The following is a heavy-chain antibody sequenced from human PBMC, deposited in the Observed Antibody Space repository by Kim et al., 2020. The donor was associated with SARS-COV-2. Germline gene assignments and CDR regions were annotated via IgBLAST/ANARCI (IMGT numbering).Heavy chain of an antibody. V-gene: IGHV1-8*01. J-gene: IGHJ5*02. CDR1: GYTFTSYD. CDR3: ASGPTYNVLVPPDNLQRHDWFDP. CDR2: MNPVSGNI. Sequence: ASVTVSCKASGYTFTSYDINWVRQAPGQGREGIGWMNPVSGNIGYAQKFQGRVAMTRDSSISTAFMDLSSLTSEDTAVYYCASGPTYNVLVPPDNLQRHDWFDPWGQGTLVPVS. D-gene: IGHD2-2*01.